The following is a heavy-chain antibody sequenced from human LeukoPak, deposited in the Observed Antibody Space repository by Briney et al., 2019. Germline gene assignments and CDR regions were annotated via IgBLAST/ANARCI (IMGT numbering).Heavy chain of an antibody. CDR3: AKAPTFGGVIQRHY. J-gene: IGHJ4*02. CDR2: ISYDGSNK. V-gene: IGHV3-30*18. Sequence: GGSLRLSCAASGFTFSSYGMHWVRQAPGKGLEWVAVISYDGSNKYYADSVKGRFTISRDNSKNTLYLQMNSLRAEDTAVYYCAKAPTFGGVIQRHYWGQGTLVTVSS. CDR1: GFTFSSYG. D-gene: IGHD3-16*02.